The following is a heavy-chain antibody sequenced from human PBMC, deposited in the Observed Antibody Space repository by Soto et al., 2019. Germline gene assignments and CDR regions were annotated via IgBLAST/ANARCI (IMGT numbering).Heavy chain of an antibody. D-gene: IGHD5-18*01. CDR2: IYYSGST. J-gene: IGHJ4*02. Sequence: LSLTCTVSGGSISSGGYYWSWIRQHPGKGLEWIGYIYYSGSTYYNPSLKSRVTISVDTSKNQFSLKLSSVTAADTAVYYCARGDSYGPNSFDYWGQGTLVTVSS. CDR1: GGSISSGGYY. CDR3: ARGDSYGPNSFDY. V-gene: IGHV4-31*03.